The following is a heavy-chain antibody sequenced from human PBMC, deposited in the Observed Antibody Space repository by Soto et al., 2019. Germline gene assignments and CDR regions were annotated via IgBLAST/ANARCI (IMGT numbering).Heavy chain of an antibody. CDR2: IYYSGST. Sequence: PSETLSLTCTVSGGSISSGDYYWSWIRQPPGKGLEWIGYIYYSGSTYYNPSLKSRVTISVDTSKNQFSLKLSSVTAADTAVYYCARDSPPDGVLTGYYFDYWGQGTLVTVSS. CDR1: GGSISSGDYY. J-gene: IGHJ4*02. V-gene: IGHV4-30-4*01. D-gene: IGHD3-9*01. CDR3: ARDSPPDGVLTGYYFDY.